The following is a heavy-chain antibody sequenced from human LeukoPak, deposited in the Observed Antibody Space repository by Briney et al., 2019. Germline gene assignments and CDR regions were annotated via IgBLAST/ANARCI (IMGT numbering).Heavy chain of an antibody. J-gene: IGHJ4*02. CDR3: ARGPRWLTSYYFDY. D-gene: IGHD6-19*01. V-gene: IGHV4-34*01. Sequence: PSETLSLTCAVYGGSFSGYYWSWIRQPPGKGLEWIGEINHSGSTNYNPSLQSRVTISVDTSKNQFSLKLSSVTAADTAVYYCARGPRWLTSYYFDYWGQGTLVTVSS. CDR1: GGSFSGYY. CDR2: INHSGST.